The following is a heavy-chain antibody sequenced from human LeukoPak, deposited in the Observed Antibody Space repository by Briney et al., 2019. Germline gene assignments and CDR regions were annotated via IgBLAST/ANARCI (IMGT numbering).Heavy chain of an antibody. CDR2: ISPYNGNT. CDR1: GYIFSNFFSSYG. J-gene: IGHJ4*02. V-gene: IGHV1-18*01. CDR3: ARTGPGGNFDY. Sequence: ASVTVSCKASGYIFSNFFSSYGISWVRQAPGQGLEWMGWISPYNGNTNYAQKLQGRVTMTTDTSTSTAYMELRSLRSDDTAVYYCARTGPGGNFDYWGQGTLVTVSS. D-gene: IGHD1-26*01.